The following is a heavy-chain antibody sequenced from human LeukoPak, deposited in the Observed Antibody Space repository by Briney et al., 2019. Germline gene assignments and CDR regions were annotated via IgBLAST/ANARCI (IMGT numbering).Heavy chain of an antibody. D-gene: IGHD1-26*01. CDR2: INTNTGNP. CDR1: GYTFTGYY. CDR3: AREPESVGAPTFDY. Sequence: ASVKVSCKASGYTFTGYYMHWVRQAPGQGLEWMGWINTNTGNPTYAQGFTGRFVFSLDTSVSTAYLQISSLKAEDTAVYYCAREPESVGAPTFDYWGQGTLVTVSS. J-gene: IGHJ4*02. V-gene: IGHV7-4-1*02.